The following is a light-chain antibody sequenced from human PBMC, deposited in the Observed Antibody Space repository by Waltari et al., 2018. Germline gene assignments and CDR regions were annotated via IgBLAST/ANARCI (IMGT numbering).Light chain of an antibody. Sequence: DIQLTQSPSSLSASEGDRVTITCRASQNIRSYLNWYQQSPGKAPNLLSYGASSLQSGIPSRFSGSGYGTDFTLTISSLQPEDFTTYYCQQGYTAPLTFGGGTKLEIK. CDR3: QQGYTAPLT. J-gene: IGKJ4*01. CDR2: GAS. V-gene: IGKV1-39*01. CDR1: QNIRSY.